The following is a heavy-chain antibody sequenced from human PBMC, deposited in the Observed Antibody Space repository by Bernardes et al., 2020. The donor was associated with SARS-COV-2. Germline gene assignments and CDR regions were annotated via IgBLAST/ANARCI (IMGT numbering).Heavy chain of an antibody. V-gene: IGHV4-34*01. CDR3: ARGKDIVVVVASRGFDY. CDR1: GGSFSGYY. Sequence: SETLSLTCAVYGGSFSGYYWSWIRQPPGKGLEWIGEINHSGSTNYNPSLKSRDTISVDTSKNQFSLKLSSVTAADTAVYYCARGKDIVVVVASRGFDYWGQGTLVTVSS. D-gene: IGHD2-15*01. J-gene: IGHJ4*02. CDR2: INHSGST.